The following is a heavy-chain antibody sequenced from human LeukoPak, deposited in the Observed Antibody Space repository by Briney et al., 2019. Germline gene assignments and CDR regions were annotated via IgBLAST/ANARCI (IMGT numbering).Heavy chain of an antibody. V-gene: IGHV3-53*01. J-gene: IGHJ4*02. CDR1: GFTVISYS. CDR3: SSGWYVPGLDY. Sequence: GALRLSCAASGFTVISYSMSWVRQAPGKGLEWVSVIYSGGSTYYADSVKGRFTISRDNSKNTLYLQMNSLRAEDTAVYYCSSGWYVPGLDYWGQGTLVTVSS. D-gene: IGHD6-19*01. CDR2: IYSGGST.